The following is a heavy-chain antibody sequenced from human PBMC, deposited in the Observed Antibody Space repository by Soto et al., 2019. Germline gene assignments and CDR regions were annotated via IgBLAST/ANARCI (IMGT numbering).Heavy chain of an antibody. CDR1: GFTFSSYS. J-gene: IGHJ4*02. D-gene: IGHD4-17*01. CDR2: ISSSSSTI. V-gene: IGHV3-48*01. Sequence: EVQLVESGGGLVQPGGSLRLSCAASGFTFSSYSMNWVRQAPGKGLEWVAYISSSSSTIYYADSGKGRFTISRDNAKNSLYLQMNSLRAEDTAVYYCARFVDYGDNTFDYWGPVTLVTVSS. CDR3: ARFVDYGDNTFDY.